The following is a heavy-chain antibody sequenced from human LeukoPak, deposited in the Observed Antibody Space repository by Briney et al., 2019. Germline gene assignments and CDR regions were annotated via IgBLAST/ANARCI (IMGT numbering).Heavy chain of an antibody. CDR3: ARDHLDYYDMKFH. J-gene: IGHJ4*02. D-gene: IGHD3-22*01. Sequence: TGGSLRLSCAASGFTVSSNYMSWVRQAPGKGLEWVSVIYSGGSTYYADSVKGRFTISRDNSKNTLYLQMNSLRAEDTAVYYCARDHLDYYDMKFHWGQGALVTVSS. CDR1: GFTVSSNY. CDR2: IYSGGST. V-gene: IGHV3-53*01.